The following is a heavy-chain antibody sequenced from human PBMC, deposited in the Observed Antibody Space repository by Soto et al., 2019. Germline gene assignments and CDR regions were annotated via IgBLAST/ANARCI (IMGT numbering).Heavy chain of an antibody. CDR1: GFTFRNSE. CDR2: INYSGSNI. CDR3: ASEALCGADCYFFEY. J-gene: IGHJ4*02. Sequence: GGSLRLSCAGSGFTFRNSEMFWVRQAPGKGLEWVSKINYSGSNIYYSKSVKGRFTISRDNAKNSLYLQMNSLTDEDTAIYFCASEALCGADCYFFEYWGPGXLVTVHS. D-gene: IGHD2-21*02. V-gene: IGHV3-48*03.